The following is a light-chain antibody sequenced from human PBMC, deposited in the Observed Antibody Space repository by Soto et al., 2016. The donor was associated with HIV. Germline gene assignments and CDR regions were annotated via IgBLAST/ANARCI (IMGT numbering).Light chain of an antibody. CDR1: QGISNY. CDR2: GAS. CDR3: QQYYSYVPLT. J-gene: IGKJ4*01. V-gene: IGKV1-8*01. Sequence: AIRMTQSPSSLSASTGDRVNITCRASQGISNYLAWYQQKPGKAPKLLIYGASTLQSGVPSRFSGSGSGTDFTLTISWLQSEDFATYYCQQYYSYVPLTFGGGTKVEIK.